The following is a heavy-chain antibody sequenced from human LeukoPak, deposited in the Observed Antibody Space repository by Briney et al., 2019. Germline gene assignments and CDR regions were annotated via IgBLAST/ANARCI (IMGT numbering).Heavy chain of an antibody. CDR2: ITSTSSYI. CDR3: ARVSCSGGSCYFGH. V-gene: IGHV3-21*01. CDR1: GFTFSTYN. J-gene: IGHJ4*02. D-gene: IGHD2-15*01. Sequence: PGGSLRLSCAASGFTFSTYNMNWIRQAPGKGLEWVSSITSTSSYIYYADSVKGRFTISRDNAKNSLYLQMNSLRAEDTAVYYCARVSCSGGSCYFGHWGQGTLVTVSS.